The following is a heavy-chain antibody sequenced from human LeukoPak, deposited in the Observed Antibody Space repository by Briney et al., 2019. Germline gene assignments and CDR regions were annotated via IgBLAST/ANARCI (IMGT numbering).Heavy chain of an antibody. CDR3: ARDLDDYYDSSGTSFDY. J-gene: IGHJ4*02. CDR2: ISYDGSNK. V-gene: IGHV3-30-3*01. CDR1: GFTFSSYA. Sequence: GGSLRLSCAASGFTFSSYAMHWVRQAPGKGLEWVAVISYDGSNKYYADSVKGRFTISRDNSKNTLYLQMNSLRAEDTAVYYCARDLDDYYDSSGTSFDYWGQGTLVTVSS. D-gene: IGHD3-22*01.